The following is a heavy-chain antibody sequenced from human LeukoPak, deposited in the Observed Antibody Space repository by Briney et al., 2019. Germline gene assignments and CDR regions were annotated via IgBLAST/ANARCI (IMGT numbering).Heavy chain of an antibody. CDR3: AKVRARESGEYYDFWSGYYNY. D-gene: IGHD3-3*01. J-gene: IGHJ4*02. V-gene: IGHV3-23*01. CDR1: GFTFSSYA. Sequence: PGGSLRLSCAASGFTFSSYAMSWVRQAPGKGLEWVSAISGSGGSTYYADSAKGRFTISRDNSKNTLYLQMNSLRAEDTAVYYCAKVRARESGEYYDFWSGYYNYWGQGTLVTVSS. CDR2: ISGSGGST.